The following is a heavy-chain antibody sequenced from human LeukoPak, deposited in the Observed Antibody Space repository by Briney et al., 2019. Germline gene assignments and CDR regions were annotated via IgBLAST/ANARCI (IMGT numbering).Heavy chain of an antibody. CDR3: ARERRSGFDY. V-gene: IGHV3-48*03. D-gene: IGHD3-10*01. CDR1: GFTFSTYG. J-gene: IGHJ4*02. Sequence: GGSLRLSCAASGFTFSTYGMNWVRQAPGKGLEWVSYISSSGSTLYYADSVKGRFTISRDNPNNSLYLQLNSLRAEDTAVYYCARERRSGFDYWGQGTLVTVSS. CDR2: ISSSGSTL.